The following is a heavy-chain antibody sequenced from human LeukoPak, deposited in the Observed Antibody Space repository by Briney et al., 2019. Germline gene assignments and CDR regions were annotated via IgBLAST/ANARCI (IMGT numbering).Heavy chain of an antibody. CDR1: GFTFSSYG. CDR2: ISYDGSNK. D-gene: IGHD2-2*02. Sequence: GGSLRLSCAASGFTFSSYGMHWVRQAPGKGLGWVAVISYDGSNKYYADSVKGRFTISRDNSKNTLYLQMNSLRAEDTAVYYCAKAIVVVPAAIKPVWPSDYYYGMDVWGQGTTVTVSS. V-gene: IGHV3-30*18. CDR3: AKAIVVVPAAIKPVWPSDYYYGMDV. J-gene: IGHJ6*02.